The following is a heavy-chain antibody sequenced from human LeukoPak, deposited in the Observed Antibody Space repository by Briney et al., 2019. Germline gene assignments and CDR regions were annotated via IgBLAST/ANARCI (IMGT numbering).Heavy chain of an antibody. J-gene: IGHJ5*02. CDR2: IYYSGST. CDR3: ARRVGSWFDP. V-gene: IGHV4-59*08. CDR1: GGSISSYY. D-gene: IGHD2-15*01. Sequence: SETLSLTCTVSGGSISSYYWSWIRQPPGKGLEWIGYIYYSGSTNYNPSLKSRVTISVDTSKIQFSLKLSSVTAADTAVYYCARRVGSWFDPWGQGTLVTVSS.